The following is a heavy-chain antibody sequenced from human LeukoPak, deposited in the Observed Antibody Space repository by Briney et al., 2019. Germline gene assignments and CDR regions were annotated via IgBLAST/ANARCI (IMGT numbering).Heavy chain of an antibody. J-gene: IGHJ4*02. Sequence: ASVKVSCTTSGYTFGKYAIHWVRQAPGQRFEWMGWIDGGNGDTRFSQKFQDRVSFTRDTFATTVYMEVTSLRSEDTAVYYCARDQSRDIRVDFDYWGQGTLVTASS. D-gene: IGHD2-15*01. V-gene: IGHV1-3*01. CDR3: ARDQSRDIRVDFDY. CDR2: IDGGNGDT. CDR1: GYTFGKYA.